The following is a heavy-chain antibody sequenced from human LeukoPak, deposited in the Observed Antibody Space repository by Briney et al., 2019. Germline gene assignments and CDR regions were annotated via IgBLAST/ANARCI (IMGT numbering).Heavy chain of an antibody. CDR2: IYYSGST. Sequence: SETLSLTCTVSGGSISSYYWSWIRQPPGKGLEWIGYIYYSGSTNYNPSLKSRVTISVDTSKNQFSLKLSSVTAADTAVYYCARDQLLWFGESNYNYYGMDVWGQGTTVTVSS. J-gene: IGHJ6*02. V-gene: IGHV4-59*01. CDR3: ARDQLLWFGESNYNYYGMDV. D-gene: IGHD3-10*01. CDR1: GGSISSYY.